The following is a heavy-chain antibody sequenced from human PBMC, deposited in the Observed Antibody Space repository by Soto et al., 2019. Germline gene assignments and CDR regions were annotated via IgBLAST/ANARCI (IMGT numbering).Heavy chain of an antibody. J-gene: IGHJ5*02. CDR2: ITASGTTK. CDR3: ARHGGTFDP. D-gene: IGHD3-16*01. V-gene: IGHV3-11*01. Sequence: QVQLVESGGRLVKPGGSLRLSCAASEFAISDYDMTWIRQAPGKGLEWVSYITASGTTKDYADSVKGRFIISRDTGNNSLFLQMNSLRADDTAIYYCARHGGTFDPWGQGTLVTVSS. CDR1: EFAISDYD.